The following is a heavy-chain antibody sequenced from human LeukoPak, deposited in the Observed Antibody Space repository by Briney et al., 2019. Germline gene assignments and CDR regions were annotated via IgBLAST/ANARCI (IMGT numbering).Heavy chain of an antibody. D-gene: IGHD3-22*01. CDR2: ISYDGSNK. V-gene: IGHV3-30-3*01. CDR1: GFTFSSYA. J-gene: IGHJ4*02. CDR3: ARGSRTYYYDSSGYYGFDY. Sequence: GRSLRLSCAASGFTFSSYAMHWVRQAPGKGLEWVAVISYDGSNKYYADSVKGRFTISRDNSKNTLYLQMNSLRAEDTTVYYCARGSRTYYYDSSGYYGFDYWGQGTLVTVSS.